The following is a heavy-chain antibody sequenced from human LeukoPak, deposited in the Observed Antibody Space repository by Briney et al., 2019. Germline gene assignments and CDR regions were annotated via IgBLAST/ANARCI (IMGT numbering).Heavy chain of an antibody. CDR3: ATWAYTSSWSNWFDP. V-gene: IGHV4-59*13. CDR1: GDSISSYY. Sequence: PSETLSLTCTVSGDSISSYYWSWIRQPPGKGLEWIGCFHYSGYTKYNPSLKSRLTISVDTSKNQFSLKLSSVTAADTAMYYCATWAYTSSWSNWFDPWGQGTLVTVSS. D-gene: IGHD6-13*01. CDR2: FHYSGYT. J-gene: IGHJ5*02.